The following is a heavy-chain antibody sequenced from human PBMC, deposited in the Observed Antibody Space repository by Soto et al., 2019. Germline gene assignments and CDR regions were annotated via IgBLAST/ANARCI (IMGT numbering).Heavy chain of an antibody. V-gene: IGHV3-30-3*01. D-gene: IGHD6-13*01. Sequence: QVQLVESGGGVVQPGRSLRLSCAASGFTFSSYAMHWVRQAPGKGLEWVAVISFDGSNKYYADSVKGRFTISRDKSKTTLYLQMNSLRAEDTAVYYCARALAAAGNYYYGMDVWGQGTTVTVSS. CDR3: ARALAAAGNYYYGMDV. CDR2: ISFDGSNK. CDR1: GFTFSSYA. J-gene: IGHJ6*02.